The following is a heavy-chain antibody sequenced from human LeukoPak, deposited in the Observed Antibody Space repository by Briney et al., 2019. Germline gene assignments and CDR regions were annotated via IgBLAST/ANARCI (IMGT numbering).Heavy chain of an antibody. J-gene: IGHJ4*02. CDR1: GGSFSGYY. CDR2: INHSGST. Sequence: SETPSLTCAVYGGSFSGYYWSWIRQPPGKGLEWIGEINHSGSTNYNPSLKSRVTISVDTSKNQFSLKLSSVTAADTAVYYCARGPGWIQLGKGFDYWGQGTLVTVSS. V-gene: IGHV4-34*01. D-gene: IGHD5-18*01. CDR3: ARGPGWIQLGKGFDY.